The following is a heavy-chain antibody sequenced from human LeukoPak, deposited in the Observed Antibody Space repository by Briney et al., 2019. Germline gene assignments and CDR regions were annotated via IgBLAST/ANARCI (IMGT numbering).Heavy chain of an antibody. CDR3: AREQVVVGRGYYGMDV. CDR2: ISGSGGRT. V-gene: IGHV3-23*01. CDR1: GFTFSSYA. J-gene: IGHJ6*02. Sequence: GGSLRLSCAASGFTFSSYAMSWVRQAPGKGLEWVSAISGSGGRTYDADSVKGRFTISRDNSKNTLYLQMNSLRVDDTAVYYCAREQVVVGRGYYGMDVWGQGTTVTVSS. D-gene: IGHD2-2*01.